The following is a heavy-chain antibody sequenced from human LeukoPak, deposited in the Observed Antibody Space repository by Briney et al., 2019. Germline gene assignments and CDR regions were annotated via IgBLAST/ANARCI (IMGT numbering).Heavy chain of an antibody. J-gene: IGHJ4*02. V-gene: IGHV4-4*07. Sequence: SETLSLTRTVSGGSISSYYWSWIRQPAGKGLEWIGRIYTSGSTNYNPSLKSRVTMSVDTSKNQFSLKLSSVTAADTAVYYCARWGRYSSGWYLVRNYFDYWGQGTLVTVSS. CDR3: ARWGRYSSGWYLVRNYFDY. CDR2: IYTSGST. D-gene: IGHD6-19*01. CDR1: GGSISSYY.